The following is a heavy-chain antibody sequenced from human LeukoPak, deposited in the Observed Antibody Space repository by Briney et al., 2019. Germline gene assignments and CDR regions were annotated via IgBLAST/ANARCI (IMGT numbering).Heavy chain of an antibody. CDR3: AKGDSGSYSTPDAFDI. Sequence: GGSLRLSCAASGFTFDDYAMHWVRQAPGKGLEWVSGVSWNSGTIGYADSVRGRFTISRDNAKNSLYLQMNSLRAEDMALYYCAKGDSGSYSTPDAFDIWGQGTMVTVSS. CDR2: VSWNSGTI. CDR1: GFTFDDYA. V-gene: IGHV3-9*03. D-gene: IGHD1-26*01. J-gene: IGHJ3*02.